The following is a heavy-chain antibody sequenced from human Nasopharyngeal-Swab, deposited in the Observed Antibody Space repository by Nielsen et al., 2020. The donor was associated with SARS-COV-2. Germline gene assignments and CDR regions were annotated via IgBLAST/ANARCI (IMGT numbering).Heavy chain of an antibody. D-gene: IGHD5-12*01. CDR3: AKDRDSGDDSEEYYHYYGMDV. CDR2: ISGDSDST. J-gene: IGHJ6*02. Sequence: GESLKISCAASGFTFSNFAMSWVRQAPGKGLEWVSVISGDSDSTYYTDSVRGRFTISRDNSKNTLNLQMNNLRAEDTAIYHCAKDRDSGDDSEEYYHYYGMDVWGQGAPVTVSS. CDR1: GFTFSNFA. V-gene: IGHV3-23*01.